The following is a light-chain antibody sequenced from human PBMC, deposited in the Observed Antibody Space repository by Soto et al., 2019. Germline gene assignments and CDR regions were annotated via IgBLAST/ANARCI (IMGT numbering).Light chain of an antibody. J-gene: IGLJ1*01. CDR3: CSFAGSNPFPYV. Sequence: QSVLTQPASVSGSPGQSITISCTGSSSDVGGYNYVSWYQHHPGKAPKLMIYEVSHRPSGVSNRFSGSKSGSTASLTISGLQAEDEADYHCCSFAGSNPFPYVFGTGTKVTVL. CDR2: EVS. V-gene: IGLV2-14*01. CDR1: SSDVGGYNY.